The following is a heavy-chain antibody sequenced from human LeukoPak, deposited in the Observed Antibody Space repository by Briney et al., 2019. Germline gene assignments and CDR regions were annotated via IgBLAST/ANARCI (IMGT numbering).Heavy chain of an antibody. CDR1: GFTFSSYS. J-gene: IGHJ3*02. CDR2: IYYSGST. Sequence: LRLSCAASGFTFSSYSMNWVRQAPGKGLEWIGYIYYSGSTYYNPSLKSRVAISVDTSKNQFSLKLSSVTAADTAVYYCARDGYCGGDCYSGIFDIWGQGTMVTVSS. CDR3: ARDGYCGGDCYSGIFDI. D-gene: IGHD2-21*02. V-gene: IGHV4-31*02.